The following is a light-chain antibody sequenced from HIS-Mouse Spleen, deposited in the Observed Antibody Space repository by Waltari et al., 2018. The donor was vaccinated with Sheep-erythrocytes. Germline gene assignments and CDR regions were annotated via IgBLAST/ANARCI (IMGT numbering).Light chain of an antibody. V-gene: IGLV2-8*01. CDR1: SRDVRGHNY. CDR2: EVS. J-gene: IGLJ3*02. Sequence: QSALTQPPSPSGSPGQSVPPPFTGTSRDVRGHNYLSRYQQHPGKAPKLMIYEVSKRPSGVPDRFSGSKSGNTASLTVSGLQAEDEADYYCCSYAGSSTPWVFGGGTKLTVL. CDR3: CSYAGSSTPWV.